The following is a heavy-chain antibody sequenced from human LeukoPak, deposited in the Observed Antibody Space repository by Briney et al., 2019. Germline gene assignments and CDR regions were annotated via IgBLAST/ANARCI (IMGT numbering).Heavy chain of an antibody. CDR2: IQSDGSTA. Sequence: GGSLRLSCAASGFTFSNYWMHWVRQVPGKGLVWVSRIQSDGSTARYADSVQGRFTISRDNAKNSLYLQMNSLRAEDTALYYCAKDNGYCGGDCYNGMGVWGRGTTVTVSS. J-gene: IGHJ6*02. CDR3: AKDNGYCGGDCYNGMGV. V-gene: IGHV3-74*01. CDR1: GFTFSNYW. D-gene: IGHD2-21*02.